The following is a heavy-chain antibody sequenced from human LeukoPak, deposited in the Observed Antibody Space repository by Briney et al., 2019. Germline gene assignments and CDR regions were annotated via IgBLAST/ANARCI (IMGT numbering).Heavy chain of an antibody. D-gene: IGHD3/OR15-3a*01. J-gene: IGHJ3*02. CDR1: GFTFSSYE. CDR2: ISSSGSTI. CDR3: AKIQDWFNDAFHI. Sequence: GGSLRLSCAASGFTFSSYEMNWVRQAPGKGLEWVSYISSSGSTIYYADSVKGRFTISRDISKGTLYLQMNSLRADDTAVYYCAKIQDWFNDAFHIGGQGTMVTVSS. V-gene: IGHV3-48*03.